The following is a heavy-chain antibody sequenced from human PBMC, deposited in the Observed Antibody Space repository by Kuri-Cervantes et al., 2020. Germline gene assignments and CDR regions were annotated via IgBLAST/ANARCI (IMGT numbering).Heavy chain of an antibody. CDR2: INPNSGGT. CDR3: ARDADDLITMIAVEGFGVDP. J-gene: IGHJ5*02. V-gene: IGHV1-2*02. Sequence: ASVKVSCKASGYTFTGYYMHWVRQAPGQGLEWMGWINPNSGGTNYAQKFQGRVTMTRDTPISTAYMELSRLRSDDTAVYYCARDADDLITMIAVEGFGVDPWGQGTLVTVSS. D-gene: IGHD3-22*01. CDR1: GYTFTGYY.